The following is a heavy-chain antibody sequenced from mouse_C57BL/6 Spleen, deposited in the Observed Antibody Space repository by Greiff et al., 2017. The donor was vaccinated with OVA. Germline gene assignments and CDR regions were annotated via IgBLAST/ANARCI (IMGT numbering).Heavy chain of an antibody. CDR3: AREGGFAY. CDR2: IYPRSGNT. Sequence: QVQLQQSGAELARPGASVKLSCKASGYTFTSYGISWVKQRTGQGLEWIGEIYPRSGNTYYNEKFKGKATLTAEKSSSTAYMELRSLTSEDSAVYFCAREGGFAYWGQGTLVTVSA. CDR1: GYTFTSYG. V-gene: IGHV1-81*01. J-gene: IGHJ3*01.